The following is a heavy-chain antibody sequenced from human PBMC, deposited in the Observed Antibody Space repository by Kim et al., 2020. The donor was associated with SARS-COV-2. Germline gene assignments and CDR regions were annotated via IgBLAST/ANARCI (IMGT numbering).Heavy chain of an antibody. CDR3: ARDPKNYGHYYYYGMDV. CDR2: IYSGGST. J-gene: IGHJ6*02. V-gene: IGHV3-66*02. D-gene: IGHD3-10*01. Sequence: GGSLRLSCAASGFTVSSNYMSWVRQAPGKGLEWVSVIYSGGSTYYADSVKGQFTISRDNSKNTLYLQMNSLRAEDTAVYYCARDPKNYGHYYYYGMDVWGQGTTVTVSS. CDR1: GFTVSSNY.